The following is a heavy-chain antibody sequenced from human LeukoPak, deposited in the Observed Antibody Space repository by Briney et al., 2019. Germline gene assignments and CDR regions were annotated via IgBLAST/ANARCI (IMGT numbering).Heavy chain of an antibody. J-gene: IGHJ3*02. Sequence: SETLSLTCAVSDDSFSSHYWTWIRQPPGKGLEWIGYISYIGSTNYSPSLKSRVTISIDTSKNQFSLKLSSVTAADTAVYYCARDLVTVTKGFDIWGQGTMVSVSS. CDR1: DDSFSSHY. CDR2: ISYIGST. V-gene: IGHV4-59*11. D-gene: IGHD4-17*01. CDR3: ARDLVTVTKGFDI.